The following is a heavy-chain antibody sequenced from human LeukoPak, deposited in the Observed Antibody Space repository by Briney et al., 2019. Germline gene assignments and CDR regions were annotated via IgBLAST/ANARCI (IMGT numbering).Heavy chain of an antibody. Sequence: SETLSLSCRVSGASVSGSDSNWGWVRQAPGKGLEWIGNVYYTGSTAYNPSLKSRVTMSVDTSKNQFSLKMTSVTAADTAVYYCTRLSKGRYFDYVFDYWGQGTLVTVSS. J-gene: IGHJ4*02. CDR1: GASVSGSDSN. CDR3: TRLSKGRYFDYVFDY. V-gene: IGHV4-39*01. D-gene: IGHD3-9*01. CDR2: VYYTGST.